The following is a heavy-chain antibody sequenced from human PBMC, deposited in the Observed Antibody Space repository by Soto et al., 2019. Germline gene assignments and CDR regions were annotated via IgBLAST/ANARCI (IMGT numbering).Heavy chain of an antibody. J-gene: IGHJ5*02. CDR3: ARDAVVVGWFDP. CDR1: ADTFTSYY. Sequence: SCKAPADTFTSYYIHWVRQAPGKGLEWVANIKEDGSEKFYVDSVKGRFTISRDNAKNSLFLQMNSLRAEDTAVYYCARDAVVVGWFDPWGQGILVTVSS. V-gene: IGHV3-7*03. D-gene: IGHD2-15*01. CDR2: IKEDGSEK.